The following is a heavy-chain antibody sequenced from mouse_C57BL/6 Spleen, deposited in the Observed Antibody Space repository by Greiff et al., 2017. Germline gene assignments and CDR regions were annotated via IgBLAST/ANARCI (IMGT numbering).Heavy chain of an antibody. V-gene: IGHV1-54*01. CDR1: GYAFTNYL. Sequence: QVQLQQSGAELVRPGTSVKVSCKASGYAFTNYLIEWVKQRPGQGLEWIGVINPGSGGTNYNEKFKGKATLTADKSSITAYMQLSSLTSEDSAVYFCARSNSFCDYWGQGTTLTVSS. CDR3: ARSNSFCDY. J-gene: IGHJ2*01. CDR2: INPGSGGT.